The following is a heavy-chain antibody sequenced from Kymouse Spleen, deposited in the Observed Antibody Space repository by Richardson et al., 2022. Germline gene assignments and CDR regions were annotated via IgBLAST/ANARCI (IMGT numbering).Heavy chain of an antibody. V-gene: IGHV4-34*01. CDR1: GGSFSGYY. J-gene: IGHJ6*02. Sequence: QVQLQQWGAGLLKPSETLSLTCAVYGGSFSGYYWSWIRQPPGKGLEWIGEINHSGSTNYNPSLKSRVTISVDTSKNQFSLKLSSVTAADTAVYYCARDSSGWSTTTVWTSGAKGPRSPSPQ. CDR2: INHSGST. CDR3: ARDSSGWSTTTVWTS. D-gene: IGHD6-19*01.